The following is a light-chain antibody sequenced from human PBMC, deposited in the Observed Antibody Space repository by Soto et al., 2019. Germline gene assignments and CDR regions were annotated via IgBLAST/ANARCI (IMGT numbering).Light chain of an antibody. CDR3: NSYTSGTTLV. V-gene: IGLV2-14*03. J-gene: IGLJ1*01. CDR2: DVS. CDR1: SSDVGGYNH. Sequence: QSALTQPASVSGSPGQSITISCTGTSSDVGGYNHVSWYQQHPGKAPKLMIYDVSNRPSGVSNRFSGSKSGNTASLTISGLQAEDEADYYCNSYTSGTTLVFGTGTKLTVL.